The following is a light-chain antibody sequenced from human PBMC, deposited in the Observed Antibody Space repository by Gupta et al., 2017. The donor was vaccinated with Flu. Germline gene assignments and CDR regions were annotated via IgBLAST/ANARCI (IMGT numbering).Light chain of an antibody. V-gene: IGLV1-47*01. Sequence: QSVLAQPPSASATPGQRVTISCSGSTSNIGSNYVFWYQQVPGMAPKLLIYRNDQRPSGVPDRFSGAKSGTSASLAISGLQSEDEADYHCATWDDSLSEWVFGGGTKLTVL. CDR1: TSNIGSNY. J-gene: IGLJ3*02. CDR3: ATWDDSLSEWV. CDR2: RND.